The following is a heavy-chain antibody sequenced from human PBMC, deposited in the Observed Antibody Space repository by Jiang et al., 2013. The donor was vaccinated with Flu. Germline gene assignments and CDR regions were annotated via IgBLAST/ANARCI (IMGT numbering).Heavy chain of an antibody. Sequence: VQLVESGGGVVQPGRSLRLSCAASGFTFSSYGMHWVRQAPGKGLEWVAVIWYDGSNKYYADSVKGRFTISRDNSKNTLYLQMNSLRAEDTAVYYCAKSYGSGRHAPASWGQGTLVTVSS. D-gene: IGHD3-10*01. J-gene: IGHJ5*02. CDR3: AKSYGSGRHAPAS. CDR1: GFTFSSYG. CDR2: IWYDGSNK. V-gene: IGHV3-33*06.